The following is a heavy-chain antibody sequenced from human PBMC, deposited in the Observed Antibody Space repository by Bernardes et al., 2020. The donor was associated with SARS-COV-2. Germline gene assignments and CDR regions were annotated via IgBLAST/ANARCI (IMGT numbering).Heavy chain of an antibody. V-gene: IGHV4-39*01. Sequence: SETLSLTCTVSGGSISSSSYYWGWRLQPPGKGLEWIGSIYYSGITYYNPSLKSRVTISVDTSKNQFSLKLSSVTAADTAVYYCAGETIFGVVIMRYYYYGMDVWGQGTTVTVSS. CDR3: AGETIFGVVIMRYYYYGMDV. J-gene: IGHJ6*02. D-gene: IGHD3-3*01. CDR1: GGSISSSSYY. CDR2: IYYSGIT.